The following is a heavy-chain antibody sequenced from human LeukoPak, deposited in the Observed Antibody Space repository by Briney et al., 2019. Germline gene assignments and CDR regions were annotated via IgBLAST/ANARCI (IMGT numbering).Heavy chain of an antibody. CDR2: ISVSGGNT. CDR1: GFTFSNYA. CDR3: AKWGHSGSYYDY. V-gene: IGHV3-23*01. J-gene: IGHJ4*02. Sequence: GGSLRLSCAAPGFTFSNYAMSWVRQAPGKGLEWVSSISVSGGNTYHADSVKGRFTISRDNSKNTLDLQMNSLRAEDTAVYYCAKWGHSGSYYDYWGQGTLVTVSS. D-gene: IGHD1-26*01.